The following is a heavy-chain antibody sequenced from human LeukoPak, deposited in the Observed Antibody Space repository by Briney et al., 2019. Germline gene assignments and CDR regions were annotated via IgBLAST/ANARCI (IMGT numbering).Heavy chain of an antibody. CDR1: GFTFNRHW. V-gene: IGHV3-7*01. Sequence: GGSLRLSCAASGFTFNRHWVTWVRQAPGKGLEWIANVNPDMSEKNYVESVKGRFTISRDKVKNSLYLQMNSLRGDDTAVYYCARDGLPVALDKWGQGTLVTVSS. J-gene: IGHJ4*02. D-gene: IGHD2-2*01. CDR3: ARDGLPVALDK. CDR2: VNPDMSEK.